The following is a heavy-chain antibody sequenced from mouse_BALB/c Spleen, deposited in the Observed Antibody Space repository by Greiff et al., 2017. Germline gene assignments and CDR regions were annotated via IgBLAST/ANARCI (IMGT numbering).Heavy chain of an antibody. D-gene: IGHD4-1*01. CDR1: GYAFTNYL. V-gene: IGHV1-54*01. Sequence: QVQLKESGAELVRPGTSVKVSCKASGYAFTNYLIEWVKQRPGQGLEWIGVINPGSGGTNYNEKFKGKATLTADKSSSTAYMQLSSLTSDDSAVYFCARRGLGRSYFDYWGQGTTLTVSS. CDR2: INPGSGGT. J-gene: IGHJ2*01. CDR3: ARRGLGRSYFDY.